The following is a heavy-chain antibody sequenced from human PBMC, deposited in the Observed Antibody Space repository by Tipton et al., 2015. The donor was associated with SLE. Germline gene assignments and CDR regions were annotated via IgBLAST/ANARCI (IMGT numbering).Heavy chain of an antibody. CDR3: ARVPTIFGVVISPGYYYYMDV. J-gene: IGHJ6*03. D-gene: IGHD3-3*01. V-gene: IGHV3-11*01. Sequence: GSLRLSCAASGFTFSDYYMSWIRQAPGKGLEWVSYISSSGSTIYYADSVKGRFTISRDNAKSSLYLQMNSLRAEDTAVYYCARVPTIFGVVISPGYYYYMDVWGKGAPVTVSS. CDR2: ISSSGSTI. CDR1: GFTFSDYY.